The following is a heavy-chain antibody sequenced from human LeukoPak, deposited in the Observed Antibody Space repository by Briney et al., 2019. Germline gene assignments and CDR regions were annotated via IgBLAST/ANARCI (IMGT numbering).Heavy chain of an antibody. Sequence: GGSLRLSCAASGFTVSSNYMIWVRQAPGKGLEWVSVIYSGGSTYYADSVKGRFTISRDNSKNTLYLQMNSLRAEDTAVYYCASHKADYGGKNDYWGQGTLVTVSS. V-gene: IGHV3-53*01. J-gene: IGHJ4*02. CDR2: IYSGGST. CDR1: GFTVSSNY. D-gene: IGHD4-23*01. CDR3: ASHKADYGGKNDY.